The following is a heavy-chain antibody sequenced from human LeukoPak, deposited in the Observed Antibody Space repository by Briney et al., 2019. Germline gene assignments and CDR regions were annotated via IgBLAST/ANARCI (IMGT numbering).Heavy chain of an antibody. CDR1: GGTFSSYA. J-gene: IGHJ4*02. V-gene: IGHV1-69*13. CDR3: ARGSLGVVVFLDY. D-gene: IGHD2-15*01. Sequence: SVKVSCKASGGTFSSYAISWVRQAPGQGLEWMGGIIPIFGTANYAQKFQGRVTITADESTSTAYMELSSLRSEDTAVYYCARGSLGVVVFLDYWGQGTLVTVSS. CDR2: IIPIFGTA.